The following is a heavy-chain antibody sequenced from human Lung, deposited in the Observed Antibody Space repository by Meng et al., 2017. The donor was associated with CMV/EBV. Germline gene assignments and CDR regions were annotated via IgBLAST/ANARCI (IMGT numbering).Heavy chain of an antibody. CDR2: IYYSGST. D-gene: IGHD3-22*01. CDR1: GGSISSYY. V-gene: IGHV4-59*01. J-gene: IGHJ6*02. CDR3: ASVTGSSDSSGYYYYYGTDV. Sequence: EXLSLXCTVSGGSISSYYWSWIRQPPGKGLEWIGYIYYSGSTNYNPSLKSRVTISVDTSKNQFSLKLSSVTAADTAVYYCASVTGSSDSSGYYYYYGTDVWXQGTTVTVSS.